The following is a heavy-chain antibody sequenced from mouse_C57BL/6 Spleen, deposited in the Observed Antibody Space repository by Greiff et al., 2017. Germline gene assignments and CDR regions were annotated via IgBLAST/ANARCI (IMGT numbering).Heavy chain of an antibody. D-gene: IGHD1-1*01. J-gene: IGHJ2*01. Sequence: QVQLQQSGAELVKPGASVKISCKASGYAFSSYWMNWVKQRPGKGLEWIGQIYPGDGDTNYNGKFKGKATLTADKSSSTAYMQLSSLTSGDSAVFFCARGDYYGSSPFDSGGKGTTPPVSA. V-gene: IGHV1-80*01. CDR1: GYAFSSYW. CDR3: ARGDYYGSSPFDS. CDR2: IYPGDGDT.